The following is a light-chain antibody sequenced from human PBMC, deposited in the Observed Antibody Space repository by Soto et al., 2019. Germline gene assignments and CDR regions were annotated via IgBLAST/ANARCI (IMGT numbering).Light chain of an antibody. Sequence: QSVLAQPPSASGSPGQSVTISCTGTSSDVGAYNYVSWYQQHPGKAPKLVIYEVTERPSGVPERFSGSKSGSTASLTVSGLQDEDEALYYCASYAGNNNFVLFGGGTKVTVL. CDR3: ASYAGNNNFVL. CDR1: SSDVGAYNY. V-gene: IGLV2-8*01. CDR2: EVT. J-gene: IGLJ2*01.